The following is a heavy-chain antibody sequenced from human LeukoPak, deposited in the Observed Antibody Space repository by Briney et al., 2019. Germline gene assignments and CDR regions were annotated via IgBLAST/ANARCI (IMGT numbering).Heavy chain of an antibody. Sequence: GGSLRLSCVASGFTVSSNSMNWVRQAPGKGLEWVSILFSGGSALYADSVKGRFTISRDNSKNILYLQMNSLRAEDTAVYYCARFHRGWYFDYWGQGTLVTVSS. D-gene: IGHD2-15*01. CDR2: LFSGGSA. V-gene: IGHV3-53*01. CDR3: ARFHRGWYFDY. J-gene: IGHJ4*02. CDR1: GFTVSSNS.